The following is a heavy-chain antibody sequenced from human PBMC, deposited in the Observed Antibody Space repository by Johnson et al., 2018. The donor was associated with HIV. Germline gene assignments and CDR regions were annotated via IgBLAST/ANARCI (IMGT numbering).Heavy chain of an antibody. CDR2: INWNSGSR. D-gene: IGHD3-3*01. V-gene: IGHV3-9*01. CDR1: GFTFDDYA. J-gene: IGHJ3*02. CDR3: VRAKFLEWLIFDAFDI. Sequence: VQLVESGGNLVQPGRSLRLSCAASGFTFDDYAMHWVRQAPGKGPEWVSGINWNSGSRGYADSVKGRFTISRDNAKSSLYLQMNSLRAEDTALDYWVRAKFLEWLIFDAFDIWGQGKKVTVSS.